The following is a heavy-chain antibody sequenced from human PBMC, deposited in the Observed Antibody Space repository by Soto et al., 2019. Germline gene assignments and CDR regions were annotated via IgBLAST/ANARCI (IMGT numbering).Heavy chain of an antibody. CDR2: ISGSGGST. J-gene: IGHJ4*02. Sequence: GGSLRLSCAASGFTFSSYAMSWVRQAPGKGLEWVAAISGSGGSTYYADSVKVRFTISRDNSKNTLYLQMNSLRAEDTAVYYCASVRVFVVVPAASRYYYDYWGQGTLVT. CDR3: ASVRVFVVVPAASRYYYDY. D-gene: IGHD2-2*01. CDR1: GFTFSSYA. V-gene: IGHV3-23*01.